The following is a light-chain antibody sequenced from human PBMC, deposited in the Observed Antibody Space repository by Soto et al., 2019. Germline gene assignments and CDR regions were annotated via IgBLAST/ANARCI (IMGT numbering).Light chain of an antibody. CDR3: QQRSNWPPVT. J-gene: IGKJ4*01. V-gene: IGKV3-11*01. CDR2: DAS. Sequence: EIVLPQSPGTLSLSPGERATLSCRASQSVSSYLAWYQQKPGQAPRLLIYDASNRATGIPARFSGSGSGTDFTLTISSLEPEDFAVYYCQQRSNWPPVTFGGGTKVDIK. CDR1: QSVSSY.